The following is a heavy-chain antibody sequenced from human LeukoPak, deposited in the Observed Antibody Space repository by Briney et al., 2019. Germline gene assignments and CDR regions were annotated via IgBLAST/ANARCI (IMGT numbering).Heavy chain of an antibody. J-gene: IGHJ6*02. V-gene: IGHV4-34*01. CDR1: GGSFDTHS. CDR2: LHQSGST. D-gene: IGHD2-21*01. CDR3: TRGNMSPGSFHGMDV. Sequence: SETLSLTCAIYGGSFDTHSWTWIRQPPGKGLAWVGELHQSGSTNYNPSLRSRVIISVDTSKNQFSVRLRSVTAADTAMYFCTRGNMSPGSFHGMDVWGQGTMVT.